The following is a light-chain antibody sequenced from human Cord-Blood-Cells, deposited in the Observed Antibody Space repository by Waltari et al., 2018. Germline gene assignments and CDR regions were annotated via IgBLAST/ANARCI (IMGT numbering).Light chain of an antibody. V-gene: IGLV3-19*01. J-gene: IGLJ2*01. CDR2: GKN. Sequence: SSELTQDPAVSVALGQTVRSTCQGDSLRSHYARWYQQKPGQAPVLVIYGKNNRPSGIPDRFSGSSSGNTASLTITGAQAEDEADYYCNSRDSSGNVVFGGGTKLTVL. CDR3: NSRDSSGNVV. CDR1: SLRSHY.